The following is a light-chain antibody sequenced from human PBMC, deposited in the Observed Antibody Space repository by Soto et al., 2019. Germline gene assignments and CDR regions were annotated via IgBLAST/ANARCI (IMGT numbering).Light chain of an antibody. J-gene: IGLJ1*01. CDR2: GNS. CDR1: SSNIGAGYD. V-gene: IGLV1-40*01. Sequence: QSVLTQPPSVSGAPGQRVTISCTGSSSNIGAGYDVHWYQQVPGTAPKLLIYGNSNRLSGVPDRFSGSKSGTSASLAITGLQAEDEADYYCQSFGSSLSGYVFGTGTKVTVL. CDR3: QSFGSSLSGYV.